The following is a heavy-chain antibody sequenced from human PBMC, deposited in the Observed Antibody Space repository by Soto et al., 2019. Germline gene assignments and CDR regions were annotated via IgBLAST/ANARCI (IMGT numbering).Heavy chain of an antibody. CDR3: AKGDGSSSWYGNS. CDR1: GFTLINYA. CDR2: IRGSGDGT. Sequence: GGSLRLSCAASGFTLINYAMSWVRQAPGKGLEWVSAIRGSGDGTFYPDSVKGRFTISRDNAKNTLYLQMNSLGAEDTAIYYCAKGDGSSSWYGNSWGQGTLVTVSS. V-gene: IGHV3-23*01. D-gene: IGHD6-13*01. J-gene: IGHJ4*02.